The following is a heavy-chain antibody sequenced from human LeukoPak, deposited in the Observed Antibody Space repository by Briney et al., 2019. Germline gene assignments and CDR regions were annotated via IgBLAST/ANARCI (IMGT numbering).Heavy chain of an antibody. Sequence: SETLSLTCTVSGGSISSYYWSWIRQPPGKGLEWIGLFYYSWSTNYNPSLKNRVTISVDTSKNQFSLKLTSLTAADTAVYYFAGGLDYYDCTGYSPPGPFDHWGQGTLVTVSS. CDR1: GGSISSYY. J-gene: IGHJ4*02. CDR2: FYYSWST. CDR3: AGGLDYYDCTGYSPPGPFDH. V-gene: IGHV4-59*01. D-gene: IGHD3-22*01.